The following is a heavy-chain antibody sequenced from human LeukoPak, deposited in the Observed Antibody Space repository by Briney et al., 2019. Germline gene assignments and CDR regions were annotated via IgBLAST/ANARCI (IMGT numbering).Heavy chain of an antibody. CDR2: IYTSGST. CDR3: ARHRYDSSGYYPDYYYYMDV. D-gene: IGHD3-22*01. Sequence: SETLSLTFTVSGGSISSYYWSWIRPPPGKGLEWIGYIYTSGSTNYNPSLKSRVTISVDTSKNQFSLKLSSVTAADTAVYYCARHRYDSSGYYPDYYYYMDVWGKGTTVTVSS. J-gene: IGHJ6*03. CDR1: GGSISSYY. V-gene: IGHV4-4*09.